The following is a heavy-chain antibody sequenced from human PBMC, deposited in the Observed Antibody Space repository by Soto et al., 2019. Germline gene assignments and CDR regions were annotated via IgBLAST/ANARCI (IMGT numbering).Heavy chain of an antibody. CDR1: GFIVSSSY. CDR2: LYSDGRT. D-gene: IGHD6-13*01. J-gene: IGHJ4*02. CDR3: ARCSGWYGQCYFEC. V-gene: IGHV3-53*02. Sequence: DVQLVETGGGLIQPGGSLRLSCAASGFIVSSSYMSWVRQAPGKGLAWVSVLYSDGRTYYADSVNGRFTISRDNSKNTLYLQMNSLSAEDTAVYYCARCSGWYGQCYFECWGQGTLVTVSS.